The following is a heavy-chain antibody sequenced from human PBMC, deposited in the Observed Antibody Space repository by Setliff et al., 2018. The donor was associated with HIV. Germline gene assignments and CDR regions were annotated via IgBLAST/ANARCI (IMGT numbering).Heavy chain of an antibody. CDR2: IYYSGNT. CDR3: ARGIAAAGGYFDY. Sequence: SETLSLTCTLSGGSISSGGYYWNWIRQHPGKGLEWNGYIYYSGNTYYNPTRKSRITISLDTSKNQFSLKLSSVTAADTAVYYCARGIAAAGGYFDYWGPGTLVTVSS. V-gene: IGHV4-31*03. D-gene: IGHD6-13*01. J-gene: IGHJ4*02. CDR1: GGSISSGGYY.